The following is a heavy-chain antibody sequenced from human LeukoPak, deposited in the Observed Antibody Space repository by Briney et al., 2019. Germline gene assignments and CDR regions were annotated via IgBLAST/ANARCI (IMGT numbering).Heavy chain of an antibody. CDR3: AKGGSGSYLRAEYFQH. J-gene: IGHJ1*01. D-gene: IGHD3-10*01. V-gene: IGHV3-30-3*01. CDR2: ISYDGNTK. Sequence: PGGSLRLSCAASGLTSGTYAMHWVRQAPGKGLEWVAFISYDGNTKYYADSVKGRFTISRDNSKNTLYLQMNSLRAEDTAVYYCAKGGSGSYLRAEYFQHWGQGTLVTVSS. CDR1: GLTSGTYA.